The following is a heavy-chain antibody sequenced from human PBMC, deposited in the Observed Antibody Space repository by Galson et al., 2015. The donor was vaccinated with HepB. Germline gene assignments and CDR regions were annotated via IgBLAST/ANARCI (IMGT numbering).Heavy chain of an antibody. CDR1: GFTFSSYG. D-gene: IGHD4-17*01. J-gene: IGHJ4*02. CDR3: ARESHHDYALDY. Sequence: SLRLSCAASGFTFSSYGMHWVRQAPGKGLEWMAVIWYDGSNKYYADSVKGRFTISRDNSKNTLYLQMNSLRAEDTAVYYCARESHHDYALDYWGQGTLVTVSS. V-gene: IGHV3-33*01. CDR2: IWYDGSNK.